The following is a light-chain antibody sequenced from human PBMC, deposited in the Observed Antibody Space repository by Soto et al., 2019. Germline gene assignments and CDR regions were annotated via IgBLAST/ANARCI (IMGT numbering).Light chain of an antibody. Sequence: QSALTQPPSASGSPGQSVTISCTGASSGVGGYNFVSWYQQHPGKAPKLMIYDVTKRPSGVPDRFSGSKSGNTASLTVSGLQADDEADYYCSSYAGSSVPVAFGGGTQLTVL. CDR3: SSYAGSSVPVA. V-gene: IGLV2-8*01. J-gene: IGLJ2*01. CDR2: DVT. CDR1: SSGVGGYNF.